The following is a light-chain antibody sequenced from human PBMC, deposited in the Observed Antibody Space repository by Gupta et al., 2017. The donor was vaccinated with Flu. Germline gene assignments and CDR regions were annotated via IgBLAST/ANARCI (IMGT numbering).Light chain of an antibody. CDR2: DAS. J-gene: IGKJ3*01. Sequence: ERATLSCRASQSVSNFYLAWYQQKPGQAPRLLIFDASSRATGVPDRFSGSGSGTEFTLTISRLEPEDFAVYYCQQYTGLPVTFGPGTKVDLK. V-gene: IGKV3-20*01. CDR1: QSVSNFY. CDR3: QQYTGLPVT.